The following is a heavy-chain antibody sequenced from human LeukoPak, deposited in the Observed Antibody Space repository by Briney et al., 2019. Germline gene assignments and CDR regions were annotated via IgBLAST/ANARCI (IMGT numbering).Heavy chain of an antibody. CDR3: ARRWSFDY. J-gene: IGHJ4*02. D-gene: IGHD6-13*01. CDR2: ISYDGSNK. Sequence: GGSLRLSCAASGFTFSNYAMNWVRQAPGKGLEWVAVISYDGSNKYYADSVKGRFTISRDNSNNTLYLQMNSLRVEDTAVYYCARRWSFDYWGQGTLVTVSS. CDR1: GFTFSNYA. V-gene: IGHV3-30*04.